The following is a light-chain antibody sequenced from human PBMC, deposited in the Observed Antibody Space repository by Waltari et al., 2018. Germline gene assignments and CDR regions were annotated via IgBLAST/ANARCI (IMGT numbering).Light chain of an antibody. Sequence: QSVLTQSPSASGTPGQRATISCSGSDSNIGGNFVHWYQQFPGTAPKLLIHRDNQRPLGVPDRFSGSKSGTSASLAISGLQSEDEALYFCAVWDDSLNGWVFGGGTKVTVL. J-gene: IGLJ3*02. V-gene: IGLV1-44*01. CDR3: AVWDDSLNGWV. CDR1: DSNIGGNF. CDR2: RDN.